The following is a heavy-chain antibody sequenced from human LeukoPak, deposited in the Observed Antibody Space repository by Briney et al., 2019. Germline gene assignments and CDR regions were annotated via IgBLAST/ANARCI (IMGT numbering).Heavy chain of an antibody. J-gene: IGHJ2*01. CDR1: GFSFSSHD. V-gene: IGHV3-13*01. Sequence: PGGSLRLSCAASGFSFSSHDMHWVRQAAGKGLEWVSAIAVGGNTYYSDSVKGRFTISRENAKNSVYLQMNSLGAGDTAVYYCAREANSGHFWYLDLWGRGTLVTVSS. CDR2: IAVGGNT. CDR3: AREANSGHFWYLDL. D-gene: IGHD6-19*01.